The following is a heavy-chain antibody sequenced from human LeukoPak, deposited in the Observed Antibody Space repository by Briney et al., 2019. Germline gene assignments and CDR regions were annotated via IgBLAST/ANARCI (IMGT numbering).Heavy chain of an antibody. D-gene: IGHD1-26*01. CDR1: GYSFSSYW. CDR3: ARGQVGARGLGWFDP. V-gene: IGHV5-51*01. J-gene: IGHJ5*02. Sequence: GESLKISCKGSGYSFSSYWIAWVRQMPGKGLEWMGIIYPGDSDTRYSPSFQGQVTISADKSISTAYLQWSSLKASDTAMYYCARGQVGARGLGWFDPWGQGTLVTVSS. CDR2: IYPGDSDT.